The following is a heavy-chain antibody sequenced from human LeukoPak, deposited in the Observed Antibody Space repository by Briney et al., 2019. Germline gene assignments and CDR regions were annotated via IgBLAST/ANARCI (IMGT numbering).Heavy chain of an antibody. J-gene: IGHJ6*02. CDR3: ARASPQYSSSWYSYYYYGMDV. CDR2: IYYSGST. V-gene: IGHV4-59*01. D-gene: IGHD6-13*01. Sequence: PSETLSLTCTVSGGSISSYYWSWIRQPPGKGLEWIGYIYYSGSTNYNPSPKSRVTISVDTSKNQFSLKLSSVTAADTAVYYCARASPQYSSSWYSYYYYGMDVWGQGTTVTVSS. CDR1: GGSISSYY.